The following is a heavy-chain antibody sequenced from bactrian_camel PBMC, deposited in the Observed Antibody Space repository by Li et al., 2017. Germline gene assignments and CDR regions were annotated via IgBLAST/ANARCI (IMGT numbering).Heavy chain of an antibody. J-gene: IGHJ4*01. CDR1: GISISNFC. V-gene: IGHV3S53*01. CDR2: SSPGGST. Sequence: HVQLVESGGDSVQVGGSLRLSCDASGISISNFCMGWFRQKAGEEREGVISSSPGGSTYLGEFVRGRFTISRDNAKNTVYLQLNSLKAEDTGIYYCATQVTVS.